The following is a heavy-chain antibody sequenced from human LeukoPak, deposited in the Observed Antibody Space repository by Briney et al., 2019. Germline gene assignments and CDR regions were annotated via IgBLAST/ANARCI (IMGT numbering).Heavy chain of an antibody. CDR2: ITDSGRKT. D-gene: IGHD4-17*01. V-gene: IGHV3-23*01. J-gene: IGHJ4*02. CDR3: AKITKATTPNY. Sequence: HSGGSLRLSCAASGLTFSNYAMNWVRQASGKGLEWVSGITDSGRKTYYADSVKGRFSISRDNSKNTVYLQMSDLRAEDTAVYHCAKITKATTPNYWGQGTLVTVSS. CDR1: GLTFSNYA.